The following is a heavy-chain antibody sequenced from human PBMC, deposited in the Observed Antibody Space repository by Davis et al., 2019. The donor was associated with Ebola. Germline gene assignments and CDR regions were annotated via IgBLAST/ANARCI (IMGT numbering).Heavy chain of an antibody. V-gene: IGHV1-46*01. CDR3: ARDDRYSHSWLGWTY. CDR1: GYTFTNYF. D-gene: IGHD3-9*01. J-gene: IGHJ4*02. CDR2: ISPSVDIT. Sequence: ASVKVSCKASGYTFTNYFLHWVRQAPGQGFEWMGIISPSVDITTYAQKFQGRVTMTKDTSTSTVYMELSSLISEDTAVYYSARDDRYSHSWLGWTYWGQGTLVTVSS.